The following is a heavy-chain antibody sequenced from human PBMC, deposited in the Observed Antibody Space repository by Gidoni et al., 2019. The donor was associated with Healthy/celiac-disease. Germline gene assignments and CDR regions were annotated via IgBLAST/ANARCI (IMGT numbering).Heavy chain of an antibody. J-gene: IGHJ4*02. D-gene: IGHD3-3*01. CDR3: AATSPSRTYYDFWSGYYTFDY. V-gene: IGHV1-58*01. CDR1: GFTFTSSA. Sequence: QMQLVQSGPEVKKPGTSVKVSCKASGFTFTSSAVQWVRQARGQRLEWIGWIVVGSGNTNYAQKFQERVTITRDMSTSTAYMELSSLRSEDTAVYYCAATSPSRTYYDFWSGYYTFDYWGQGTLVTVSS. CDR2: IVVGSGNT.